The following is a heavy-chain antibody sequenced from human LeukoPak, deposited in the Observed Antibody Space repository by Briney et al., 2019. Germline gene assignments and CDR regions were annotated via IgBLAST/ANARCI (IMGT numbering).Heavy chain of an antibody. V-gene: IGHV4-34*01. D-gene: IGHD1-26*01. CDR2: INHSGST. CDR3: ARGLGATSY. J-gene: IGHJ4*02. Sequence: PSETLSLTCAVYGGSFSGYYWSWIRQPPGKGLEWIGEINHSGSTNYNPSLKSRVTISVDTSKNQFSLKLSSVTAADTAVYYCARGLGATSYWGQGILVTVSS. CDR1: GGSFSGYY.